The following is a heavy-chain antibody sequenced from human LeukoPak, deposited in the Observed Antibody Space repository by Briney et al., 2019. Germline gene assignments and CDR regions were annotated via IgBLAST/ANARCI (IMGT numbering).Heavy chain of an antibody. J-gene: IGHJ4*02. D-gene: IGHD4-17*01. CDR3: ARAFPPSTALDY. Sequence: SETLSLTCTVSGGSISSYYWSWIRQPPGKGLEWIGYIYYSGSTNYNPSLKSRVTISVDTSKNQFSLKLSSVTAADTAVYYCARAFPPSTALDYWGQGTLVTVSS. CDR1: GGSISSYY. V-gene: IGHV4-59*01. CDR2: IYYSGST.